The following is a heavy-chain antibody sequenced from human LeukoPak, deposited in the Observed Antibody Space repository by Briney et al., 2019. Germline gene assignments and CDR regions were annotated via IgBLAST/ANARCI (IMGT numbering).Heavy chain of an antibody. CDR2: IYYNGNT. CDR1: GGSISSGDYY. Sequence: SETLSLTCTVSGGSISSGDYYWSWIRQPPGKGLECIGYIYYNGNTNYSPSLKSRVAISIDTSKNQFSLKLNSVTAADTAVYYCARSGFYGSHPFDYWGQGSLVTVSS. J-gene: IGHJ4*02. V-gene: IGHV4-61*08. CDR3: ARSGFYGSHPFDY. D-gene: IGHD2/OR15-2a*01.